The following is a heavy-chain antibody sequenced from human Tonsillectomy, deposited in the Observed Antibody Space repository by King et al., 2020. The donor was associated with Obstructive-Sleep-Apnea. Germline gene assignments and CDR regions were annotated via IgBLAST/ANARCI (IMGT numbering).Heavy chain of an antibody. CDR3: ARGEETYYSDY. CDR1: GGSISSGGHY. V-gene: IGHV4-31*03. J-gene: IGHJ4*02. CDR2: IYYSGST. Sequence: QLQESGPGLVKPSQTLSLTCTVSGGSISSGGHYWSWIRQHPGKGLEWIGYIYYSGSTYYNPSLKSRVTMSVDTSKNQSSLKLSSVTAADTAVYYCARGEETYYSDYWGQGTLVTVSS.